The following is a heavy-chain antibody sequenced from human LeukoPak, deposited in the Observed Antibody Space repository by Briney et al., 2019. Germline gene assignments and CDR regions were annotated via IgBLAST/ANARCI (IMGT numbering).Heavy chain of an antibody. Sequence: GGSLRLSCAASGFTFSSYWMSWVRQVPGKGLEWVINIKQDGSEKYYVDFVKGRFTISRDNAKNSLHLQMNSLRAEDTAVYHCAKEGSGWSSYHYYGMDVWGQGTTVIVSS. D-gene: IGHD6-19*01. J-gene: IGHJ6*02. CDR2: IKQDGSEK. CDR3: AKEGSGWSSYHYYGMDV. CDR1: GFTFSSYW. V-gene: IGHV3-7*03.